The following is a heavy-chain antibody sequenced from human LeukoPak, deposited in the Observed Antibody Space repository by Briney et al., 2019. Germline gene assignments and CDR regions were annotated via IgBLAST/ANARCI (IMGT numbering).Heavy chain of an antibody. CDR3: RKDGGRDLYYYMDV. V-gene: IGHV1-2*02. CDR1: GYTFTGYY. CDR2: INPNSGGT. J-gene: IGHJ6*03. D-gene: IGHD5-24*01. Sequence: ASVKVSFKSAGYTFTGYYMHWVRQAPAQGLEWMGWINPNSGGTNYTQKFQVRVTITMDTSITTAYMELRRLRCDDTHAEYCRKDGGRDLYYYMDVWGKGTTVTVS.